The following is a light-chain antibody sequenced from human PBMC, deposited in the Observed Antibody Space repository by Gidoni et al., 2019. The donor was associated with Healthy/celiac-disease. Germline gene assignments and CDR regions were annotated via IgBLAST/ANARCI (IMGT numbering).Light chain of an antibody. CDR2: DAS. J-gene: IGKJ1*01. Sequence: IQMTQSPSSLSASVGDRVNITCRASQSISSYLNWYQQKPGKAPKLLIYDASSLQSGVPSRFSGSGSGTDFTLTISSLQPEDFATYYCQQSYSTPPAFGQGTKVEIK. CDR1: QSISSY. V-gene: IGKV1-39*01. CDR3: QQSYSTPPA.